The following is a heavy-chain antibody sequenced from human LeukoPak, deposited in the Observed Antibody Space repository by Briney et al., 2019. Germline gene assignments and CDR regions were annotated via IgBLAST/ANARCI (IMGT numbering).Heavy chain of an antibody. CDR1: GYTFTSYG. V-gene: IGHV1-18*01. CDR3: ARTGSGSGKNWFDP. D-gene: IGHD3-10*01. Sequence: ASVKVSCKASGYTFTSYGISWVRQAPGQGLEWMGWISAYNGNTNYAQKFQGRVTMTRNTSISTAYMELSSLRSEDTAVYYCARTGSGSGKNWFDPWGQGTLVTVSS. CDR2: ISAYNGNT. J-gene: IGHJ5*02.